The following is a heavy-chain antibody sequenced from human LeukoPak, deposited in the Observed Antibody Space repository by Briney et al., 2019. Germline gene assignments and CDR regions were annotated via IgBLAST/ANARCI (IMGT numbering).Heavy chain of an antibody. CDR1: GYTFTVYY. D-gene: IGHD3-22*01. CDR2: INPNSGGT. Sequence: EASVKVSCKASGYTFTVYYMHWVRQAPGQGLEWMGWINPNSGGTNYAQKFQGRVTMTRDSSISTAYMELSRLRSDDTAVYYCARALYYYDSSGYYVLPFDYWGQGTLVTVSS. J-gene: IGHJ4*02. V-gene: IGHV1-2*02. CDR3: ARALYYYDSSGYYVLPFDY.